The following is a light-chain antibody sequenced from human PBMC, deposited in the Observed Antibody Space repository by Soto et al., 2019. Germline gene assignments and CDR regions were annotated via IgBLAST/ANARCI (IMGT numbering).Light chain of an antibody. Sequence: QSALTQPASVSGSPGRSITISCTGTSSDVGSYNLVSWYQQHPGKAPKLMIYEGSKRPSGVSNRFSGSKSGNTASLTISGLQAEDEADYYCCSYAGSRNYVFGTGTKVTVL. V-gene: IGLV2-23*01. CDR1: SSDVGSYNL. CDR3: CSYAGSRNYV. CDR2: EGS. J-gene: IGLJ1*01.